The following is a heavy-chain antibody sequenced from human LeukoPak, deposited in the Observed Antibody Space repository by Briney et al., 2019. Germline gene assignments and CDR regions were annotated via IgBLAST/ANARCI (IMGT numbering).Heavy chain of an antibody. J-gene: IGHJ4*02. CDR2: IYSSGST. CDR1: GFTVSSNY. V-gene: IGHV3-66*03. Sequence: GGSLRLSCAASGFTVSSNYMSWVRQAPGKGLEWVSVIYSSGSTYYADSVKGRFTISRDNSKNTLYLQMNSLRAEDTAVYYCARGDCSGGSCYSADYFDYWGQGTLVTVSS. CDR3: ARGDCSGGSCYSADYFDY. D-gene: IGHD2-15*01.